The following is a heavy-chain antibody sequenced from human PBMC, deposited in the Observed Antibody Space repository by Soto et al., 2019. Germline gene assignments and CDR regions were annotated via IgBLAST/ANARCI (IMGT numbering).Heavy chain of an antibody. D-gene: IGHD6-19*01. V-gene: IGHV1-3*01. CDR2: INAGNGNT. Sequence: ASVKVSCKAPGYNFTSYAMHWVRQAPGQRLEWMGWINAGNGNTKYSQKFQGRVTITRDTSASTAYMELSSLRSEDTAVYYCAREVSNGWKRFDYWGRGSLVTV. CDR1: GYNFTSYA. J-gene: IGHJ4*02. CDR3: AREVSNGWKRFDY.